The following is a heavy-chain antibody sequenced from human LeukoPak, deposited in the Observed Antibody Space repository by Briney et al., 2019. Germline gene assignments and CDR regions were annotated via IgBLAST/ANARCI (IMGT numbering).Heavy chain of an antibody. CDR2: INPNSGGT. Sequence: GASVKVSCKASGYTFTGYYMHWVRQAPGQGLEWMGRINPNSGGTNYAQKFQGRVTMTRDTSISTAYMELSRLRSDDTAVYYCARESNSNYLYFDYWGQETLVTVSS. V-gene: IGHV1-2*06. J-gene: IGHJ4*02. D-gene: IGHD4-11*01. CDR3: ARESNSNYLYFDY. CDR1: GYTFTGYY.